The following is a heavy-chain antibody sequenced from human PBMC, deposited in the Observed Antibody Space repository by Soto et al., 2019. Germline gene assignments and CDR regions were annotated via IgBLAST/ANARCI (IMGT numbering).Heavy chain of an antibody. CDR3: ALPTRDGDYVDWFDP. D-gene: IGHD4-17*01. Sequence: QITLKESGPTLVKPTQTLTLTCTFSGFSLSTSGVGVGWIRQPPGKALEWLALIYWNDDKRYSPSLKSRLTNTTDTSKNQVVLTMTNMDPVDTATYYCALPTRDGDYVDWFDPWGQGSLVAVSS. CDR1: GFSLSTSGVG. V-gene: IGHV2-5*01. J-gene: IGHJ5*02. CDR2: IYWNDDK.